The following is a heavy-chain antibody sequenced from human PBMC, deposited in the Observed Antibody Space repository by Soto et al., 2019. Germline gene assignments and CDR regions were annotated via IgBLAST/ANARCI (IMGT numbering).Heavy chain of an antibody. J-gene: IGHJ6*02. CDR3: AREAPYLGSGIYGDGMDV. CDR1: GYTFTTYA. D-gene: IGHD3-10*01. V-gene: IGHV1-3*01. Sequence: QVQLVQSGAEVKKPGASVKVSCKASGYTFTTYAIHWVRQAPGQRLEWMGWINAGNGNTKFSQKFQGRVTITMDTSASTAYMELCSLRSEDTAVYYCAREAPYLGSGIYGDGMDVWGQGTTVTVSS. CDR2: INAGNGNT.